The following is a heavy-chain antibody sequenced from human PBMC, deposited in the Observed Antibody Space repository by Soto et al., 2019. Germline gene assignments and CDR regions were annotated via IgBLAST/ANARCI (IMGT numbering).Heavy chain of an antibody. D-gene: IGHD5-18*01. CDR2: INAGNGNT. CDR3: ARAARADGITAMVYYYFDY. Sequence: ASVKVSCKASGYTVTSYAMHWVRQAPGQRLEWMGWINAGNGNTKYSQKFQGRVTITRDTSASTAYMELSSLRSEDTAVYYCARAARADGITAMVYYYFDYWGQGTLVTVSS. J-gene: IGHJ4*02. V-gene: IGHV1-3*01. CDR1: GYTVTSYA.